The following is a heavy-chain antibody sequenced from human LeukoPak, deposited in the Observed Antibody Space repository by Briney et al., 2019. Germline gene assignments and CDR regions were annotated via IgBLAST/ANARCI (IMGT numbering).Heavy chain of an antibody. D-gene: IGHD2-2*01. Sequence: PSETLSLTCAGYGGSFSCYCWSWIRQPPGKGLGGIGEINHSGSTNYNPSLKTRVPISVDTSKNHFSLRLSSVTAADPAVYSCARGRIVVVPPALGFDPWGQATLATAPS. J-gene: IGHJ5*02. CDR1: GGSFSCYC. V-gene: IGHV4-34*01. CDR2: INHSGST. CDR3: ARGRIVVVPPALGFDP.